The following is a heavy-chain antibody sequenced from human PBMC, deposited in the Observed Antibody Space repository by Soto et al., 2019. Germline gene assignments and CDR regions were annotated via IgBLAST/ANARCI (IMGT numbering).Heavy chain of an antibody. CDR2: IYPSDSDI. V-gene: IGHV5-51*01. CDR3: ARQDYSNYRGGMDV. Sequence: GESLKISCKTSGYSFTSHWVAWVRQMPGKGLEWMGIIYPSDSDIRYRPSFQGQVTISVDKSISTAYLQWSSLKASDTATYYCARQDYSNYRGGMDVWGQGTTVTVSS. D-gene: IGHD2-2*01. J-gene: IGHJ6*02. CDR1: GYSFTSHW.